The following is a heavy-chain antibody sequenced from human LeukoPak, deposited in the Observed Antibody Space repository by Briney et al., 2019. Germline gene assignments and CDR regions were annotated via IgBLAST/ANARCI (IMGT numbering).Heavy chain of an antibody. J-gene: IGHJ4*02. Sequence: SETLSLTCAVYGGSFSGYYWSWIRQPPGKGLEWIGEINYSGSTNYNPSLKSRVTISVDTSKNQFSLKLSSGPGADTAVYYCARGGHRGAGSYRSNYWGQGTLVTVSS. V-gene: IGHV4-34*01. D-gene: IGHD3-10*01. CDR3: ARGGHRGAGSYRSNY. CDR2: INYSGST. CDR1: GGSFSGYY.